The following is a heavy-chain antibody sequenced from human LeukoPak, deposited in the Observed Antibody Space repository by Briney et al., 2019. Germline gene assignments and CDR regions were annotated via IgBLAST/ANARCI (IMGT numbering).Heavy chain of an antibody. J-gene: IGHJ5*02. CDR3: ARFYYSVSGIYYVNWFDP. V-gene: IGHV5-10-1*01. D-gene: IGHD3-10*01. CDR2: IDPSDSYT. Sequence: GESLRISCKGSGYSFTSYWISWVRQMPGKGLEWMGRIDPSDSYTSYSPSLQGHVSISVDKSINTAYLQWSSLKASDTAMYFCARFYYSVSGIYYVNWFDPWGQGTLVTVSS. CDR1: GYSFTSYW.